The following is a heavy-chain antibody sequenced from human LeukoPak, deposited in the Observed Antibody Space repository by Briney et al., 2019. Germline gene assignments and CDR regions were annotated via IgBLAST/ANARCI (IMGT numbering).Heavy chain of an antibody. CDR3: ARDPPYDFWSGSSGTNWFDP. V-gene: IGHV4-4*07. J-gene: IGHJ5*02. Sequence: SETLSLTCTVSGGSISSYYWSWIRQPAGKGLVWIGRIYTSGSTNYNPSLKSRVTMSVDTSKNQFSLKLSSVTAADTAVYYCARDPPYDFWSGSSGTNWFDPWGQGTLVTVSS. D-gene: IGHD3-3*01. CDR1: GGSISSYY. CDR2: IYTSGST.